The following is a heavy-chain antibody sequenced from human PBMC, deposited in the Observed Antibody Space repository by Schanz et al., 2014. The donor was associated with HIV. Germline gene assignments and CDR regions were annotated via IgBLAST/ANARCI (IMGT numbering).Heavy chain of an antibody. Sequence: VQLGQSGGGVVQPGRSLRLSCAASGFAFSNYAMTWVRQAPGRGLEWLAVTSSDGSGKFYVDSVKGRFTISRDNSKNTMYLKMNSLRVDDTAVYYCAKDRNYYDNRYLGKGNYYYYYGMDVWGQGTTVTVSS. D-gene: IGHD3-22*01. CDR1: GFAFSNYA. J-gene: IGHJ6*02. CDR2: TSSDGSGK. V-gene: IGHV3-30*18. CDR3: AKDRNYYDNRYLGKGNYYYYYGMDV.